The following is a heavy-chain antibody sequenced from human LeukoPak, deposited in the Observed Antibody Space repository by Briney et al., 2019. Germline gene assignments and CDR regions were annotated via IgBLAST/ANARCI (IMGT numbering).Heavy chain of an antibody. V-gene: IGHV4-61*02. Sequence: PSETLSLTCTVSGGSISSGSYYWSWIRQPAGTGLEWIGRIYTSGGTNYNPSLKSRVTISVDTSKNQFSLKLSSVTAADTAVYYCARDYYDPHFYYYYYMDVWGKGTTVTVSS. CDR3: ARDYYDPHFYYYYYMDV. CDR1: GGSISSGSYY. J-gene: IGHJ6*03. CDR2: IYTSGGT. D-gene: IGHD3-22*01.